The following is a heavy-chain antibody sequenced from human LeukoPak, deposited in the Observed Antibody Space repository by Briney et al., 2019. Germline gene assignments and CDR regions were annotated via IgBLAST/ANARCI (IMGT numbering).Heavy chain of an antibody. V-gene: IGHV3-48*01. Sequence: GGSLRLSCAASGFTFSSYSMNWVRQAPGKGLEWVSYISSSSSTIYYADSVKGRFTISRDNAKNSLYLQMNSLRAEDTAVYYCARARPTIFGVFIRWVAFEIWGQGPMVTASP. J-gene: IGHJ3*02. D-gene: IGHD3-3*01. CDR2: ISSSSSTI. CDR3: ARARPTIFGVFIRWVAFEI. CDR1: GFTFSSYS.